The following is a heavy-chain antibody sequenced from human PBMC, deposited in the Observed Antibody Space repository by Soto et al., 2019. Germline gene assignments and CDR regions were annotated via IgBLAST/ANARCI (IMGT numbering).Heavy chain of an antibody. CDR2: INAYNGNT. V-gene: IGHV1-18*01. CDR3: ARVDIMEQWLADY. D-gene: IGHD6-19*01. J-gene: IGHJ4*02. Sequence: QVQLVQSGAEVKKPGASVKVSCKASGYSFTSYGISWVRQAPGQGLEWMGWINAYNGNTNYAPKIQGRVTMTTDTSTSTAFMELRSLRADDTAVYYCARVDIMEQWLADYWGQGTLVTVSS. CDR1: GYSFTSYG.